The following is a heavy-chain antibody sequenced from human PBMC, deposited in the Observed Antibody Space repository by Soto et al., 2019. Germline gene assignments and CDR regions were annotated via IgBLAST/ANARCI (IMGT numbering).Heavy chain of an antibody. J-gene: IGHJ5*02. D-gene: IGHD3-3*02. CDR3: ARGPPFLP. Sequence: PSETLSLTCTVSGGSISSGGYSWSWIRQPPGKGLEWIGYIYHSGSTYYNPSLKSRVSISEDRSKNQFSLKLSSVTAADTAVYYCARGPPFLPWGQGTLVTVSS. CDR1: GGSISSGGYS. CDR2: IYHSGST. V-gene: IGHV4-30-2*01.